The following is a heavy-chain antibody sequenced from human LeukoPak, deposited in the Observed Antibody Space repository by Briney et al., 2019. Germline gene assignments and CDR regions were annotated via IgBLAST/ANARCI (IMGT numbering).Heavy chain of an antibody. CDR2: VHDTGST. Sequence: SETLSLTCIVSGSSVSTFYWSWLRQSPGMGLEWIGFVHDTGSTAYNPSLKSRVTISLETSKNQLSLMLTSVTAADTAMYYCARGSTDVYWYLDVWGRGTLVTVSS. D-gene: IGHD1-26*01. CDR3: ARGSTDVYWYLDV. J-gene: IGHJ2*01. CDR1: GSSVSTFY. V-gene: IGHV4-59*02.